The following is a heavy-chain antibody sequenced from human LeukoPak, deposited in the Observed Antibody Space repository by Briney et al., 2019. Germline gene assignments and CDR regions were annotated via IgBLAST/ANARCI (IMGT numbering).Heavy chain of an antibody. CDR3: ARVTGYMIEDYFDY. CDR2: IYSSGST. D-gene: IGHD3-22*01. CDR1: GASVSGSNYY. V-gene: IGHV4-39*07. Sequence: SETLSLTCAVSGASVSGSNYYWGGIRQPPGKGLEWIGNIYSSGSTYYNASLQSRVTISIETSKNQFSLKLSSVTAADTAVYYCARVTGYMIEDYFDYWGQGTLVTVSS. J-gene: IGHJ4*02.